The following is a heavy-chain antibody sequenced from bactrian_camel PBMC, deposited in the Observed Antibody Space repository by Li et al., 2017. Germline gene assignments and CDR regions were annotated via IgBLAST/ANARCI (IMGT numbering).Heavy chain of an antibody. CDR2: MSLSVNT. V-gene: IGHV3S53*01. CDR1: GNTNSIYF. J-gene: IGHJ4*01. CDR3: AADGRYDCGRRMIDEYSY. Sequence: HVQLVESGGGSVQAGGSLNLSCAASGNTNSIYFMGWFRQVPGKGRDGVAVMSLSVNTYYTDSVKGRFTISRDNARNSVYLQMDSLKLEDTAMYYWAADGRYDCGRRMIDEYSYWGQGTQVTVS. D-gene: IGHD3*01.